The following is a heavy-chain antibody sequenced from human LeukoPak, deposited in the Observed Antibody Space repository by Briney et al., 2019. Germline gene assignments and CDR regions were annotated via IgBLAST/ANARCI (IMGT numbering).Heavy chain of an antibody. CDR3: ARFAVTPAGDY. J-gene: IGHJ4*02. Sequence: GGSLRLSCAASGFTFGSYWMHWVRQAPGKGLVWVSRITGDGSGANYADSVNGRFTISRDNAKNTLYLQMNSLRAEDTAVYYCARFAVTPAGDYWGQGTLVTVSS. CDR2: ITGDGSGA. CDR1: GFTFGSYW. V-gene: IGHV3-74*01. D-gene: IGHD4-17*01.